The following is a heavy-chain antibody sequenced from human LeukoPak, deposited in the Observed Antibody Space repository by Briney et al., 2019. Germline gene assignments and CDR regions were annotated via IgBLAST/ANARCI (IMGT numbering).Heavy chain of an antibody. CDR1: GFTVSSNY. Sequence: GGSLRLSCAASGFTVSSNYMSWVRQAPGKGLEWVSVIYSGGSTYYADSVKGRFTISRDNSKNTLYLQMNSLRAEDTAVYYCATVRSGQEYFDYWGQGALVTVSS. J-gene: IGHJ4*02. CDR2: IYSGGST. V-gene: IGHV3-53*01. CDR3: ATVRSGQEYFDY. D-gene: IGHD3-3*01.